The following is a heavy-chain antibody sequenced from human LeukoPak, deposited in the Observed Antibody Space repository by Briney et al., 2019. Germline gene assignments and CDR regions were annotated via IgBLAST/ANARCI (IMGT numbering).Heavy chain of an antibody. CDR2: IDSNGGST. D-gene: IGHD3-22*01. CDR1: GFTLSSYN. Sequence: GGSLRLSCAASGFTLSSYNMHWVRQAPGKGLEYVSAIDSNGGSTYYANSVKGRFTISRDNSKNTLYLQMGSLRTEDMAVYYCARALTTGYYYPWGQGTLVTVSS. J-gene: IGHJ5*02. CDR3: ARALTTGYYYP. V-gene: IGHV3-64*01.